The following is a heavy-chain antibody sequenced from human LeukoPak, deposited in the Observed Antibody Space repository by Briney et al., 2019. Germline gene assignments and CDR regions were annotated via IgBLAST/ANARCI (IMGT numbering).Heavy chain of an antibody. CDR3: ARDPVPYAQWLGDAFDI. D-gene: IGHD6-19*01. CDR1: GFTFSSYS. J-gene: IGHJ3*02. V-gene: IGHV3-33*08. CDR2: IWYDGSNK. Sequence: PGGSLRLSCAASGFTFSSYSMNWVRQAPGKGLEWVAVIWYDGSNKYYADSVKGRFTISRDNSKNTLYLQMNSLRPEDTAVYYCARDPVPYAQWLGDAFDIWGQGTMVTVSS.